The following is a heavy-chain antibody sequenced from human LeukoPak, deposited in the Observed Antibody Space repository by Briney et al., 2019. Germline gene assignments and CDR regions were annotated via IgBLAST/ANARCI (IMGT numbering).Heavy chain of an antibody. CDR3: SRDRGSSSGWYAFDY. Sequence: GGSLRLSCSSSGFTASSNYMSWVRQAPGEGLERVSVIYSGGSAYYADSVNGRFTISSYKFNNKLQLQMNSMRAEDKAVYYCSRDRGSSSGWYAFDYWGQGTLVTVSS. D-gene: IGHD6-19*01. J-gene: IGHJ4*02. V-gene: IGHV3-53*01. CDR2: IYSGGSA. CDR1: GFTASSNY.